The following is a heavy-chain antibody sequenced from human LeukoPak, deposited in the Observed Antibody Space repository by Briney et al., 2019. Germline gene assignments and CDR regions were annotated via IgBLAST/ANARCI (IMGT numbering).Heavy chain of an antibody. V-gene: IGHV4-39*01. CDR3: AGLRDFWSGYVDY. D-gene: IGHD3-3*01. Sequence: PSETLSLTCTVSGGSITSGSYYWGWIRQPPGKGLEWIGTIYYSGNTYCNPSLKSRVTISLDTSMTQFSLKLTSVTAADTAVYYCAGLRDFWSGYVDYWGQGTLVTVSS. CDR1: GGSITSGSYY. CDR2: IYYSGNT. J-gene: IGHJ4*02.